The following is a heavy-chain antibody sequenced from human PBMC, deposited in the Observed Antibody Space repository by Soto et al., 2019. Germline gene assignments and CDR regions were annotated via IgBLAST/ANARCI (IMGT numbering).Heavy chain of an antibody. D-gene: IGHD3-10*01. CDR3: ARHDPPGSGSYTIYYYYGMDV. V-gene: IGHV4-39*01. CDR2: IYYNGST. CDR1: GGSISSSSYY. Sequence: SETLSLTCTVSGGSISSSSYYWGWIRQPPGKGLEWIGSIYYNGSTYYNPSLKSRITISVDTSKNQFSLKLNSVTAADTALYYCARHDPPGSGSYTIYYYYGMDVWGQGT. J-gene: IGHJ6*02.